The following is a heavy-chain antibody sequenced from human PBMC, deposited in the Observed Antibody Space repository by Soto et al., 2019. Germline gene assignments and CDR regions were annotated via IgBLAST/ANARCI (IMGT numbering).Heavy chain of an antibody. Sequence: SETLSLTCTVSGGSISSSSYYWGWIRQPPGKRLDCMGSIYYSGSTYYNPSLKSRVTISVGTSKNQFSLKLSSVTAADTAVYYCARHRRPQWLVLDYYCGMDVGGQGSTVTVSS. CDR2: IYYSGST. V-gene: IGHV4-39*01. D-gene: IGHD6-19*01. J-gene: IGHJ6*02. CDR1: GGSISSSSYY. CDR3: ARHRRPQWLVLDYYCGMDV.